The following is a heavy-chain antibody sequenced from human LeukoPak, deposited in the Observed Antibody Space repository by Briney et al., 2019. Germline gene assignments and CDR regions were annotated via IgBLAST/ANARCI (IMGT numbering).Heavy chain of an antibody. CDR2: ISGSGGST. CDR1: GFTFSSYA. CDR3: ARDPYGGNSDVDAFDI. Sequence: GGSLRLSCAASGFTFSSYAMSWVRQAPGKGLEWVSAISGSGGSTYYADSVKGRFTISRDNSKNTLYLQMNSLRAEDTAVYYCARDPYGGNSDVDAFDIWGQGTMVTVSS. J-gene: IGHJ3*02. V-gene: IGHV3-23*01. D-gene: IGHD4-23*01.